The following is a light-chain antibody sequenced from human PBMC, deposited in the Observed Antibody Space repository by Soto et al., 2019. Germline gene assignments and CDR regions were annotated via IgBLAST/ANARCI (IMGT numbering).Light chain of an antibody. CDR1: SSDIGCYKF. V-gene: IGLV2-14*01. J-gene: IGLJ1*01. CDR2: GVT. CDR3: SSHTSSATLYV. Sequence: QWVLTQPASVYGTPGQSISLSCTGTSSDIGCYKFVSWYQQHPGKAPKLMIYGVTNRPSGVSNRFSGSKSGNTASLTISGLQAEAEADYYCSSHTSSATLYVFGTGTKVTVL.